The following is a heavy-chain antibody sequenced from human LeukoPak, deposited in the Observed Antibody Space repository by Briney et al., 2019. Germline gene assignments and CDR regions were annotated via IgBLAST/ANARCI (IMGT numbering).Heavy chain of an antibody. J-gene: IGHJ2*01. CDR2: IYSGGST. D-gene: IGHD3-22*01. CDR1: GFTVSSNY. Sequence: PGGSLRLSCAASGFTVSSNYMSWVRQAPGKGLEWVSVIYSGGSTYYADSVKGRFTISRDNSKNTLYLQMNSLRAEDTAVYYCARDHKDSSGYYYYWYFDLWGRGTLVTVSS. CDR3: ARDHKDSSGYYYYWYFDL. V-gene: IGHV3-66*02.